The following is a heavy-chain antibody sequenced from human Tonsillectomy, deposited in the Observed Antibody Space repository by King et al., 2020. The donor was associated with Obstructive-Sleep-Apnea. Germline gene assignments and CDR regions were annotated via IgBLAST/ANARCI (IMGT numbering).Heavy chain of an antibody. J-gene: IGHJ5*02. Sequence: QLQESSPGQVKPSETLSLRCTVSGGSISSGDYYWGWIRQPPGKGLQWIASINYGGRTYYSPSFKGRVIISIDTSKNQFSLTLTSVIAADTAMYYCATEAGTTGNRCFAPWGLGTLVTVSS. V-gene: IGHV4-39*07. CDR1: GGSISSGDYY. CDR3: ATEAGTTGNRCFAP. D-gene: IGHD4-17*01. CDR2: INYGGRT.